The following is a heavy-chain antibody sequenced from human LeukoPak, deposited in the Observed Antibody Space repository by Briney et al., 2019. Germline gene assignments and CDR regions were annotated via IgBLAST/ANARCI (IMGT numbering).Heavy chain of an antibody. Sequence: ASVKVSCKASGGSFRSCEISWVRQAPGHGLDWMGGSIPIFGSARFTQSFQGRVTLTTDESTSASYMVLSSLRSEDTAVYYCARVGCSSTSCWTWFDPWGQGTLVTVSS. CDR1: GGSFRSCE. J-gene: IGHJ5*02. CDR2: SIPIFGSA. D-gene: IGHD2-2*01. V-gene: IGHV1-69*05. CDR3: ARVGCSSTSCWTWFDP.